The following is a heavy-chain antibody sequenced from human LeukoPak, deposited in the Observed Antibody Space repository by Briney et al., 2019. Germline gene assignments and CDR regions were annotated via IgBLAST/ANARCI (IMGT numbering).Heavy chain of an antibody. CDR2: ISGSGGST. Sequence: GGSLRLSCAASGFTFSSYAMSWVRQAPGKGLEWVSAISGSGGSTYYADSVKGRFTISRDNSKNTLYLQMNSLRAEDTAVYYCAKDPTHHCGGDCYSSGYFDYWGQGTLVTVSS. D-gene: IGHD2-21*02. CDR1: GFTFSSYA. V-gene: IGHV3-23*01. CDR3: AKDPTHHCGGDCYSSGYFDY. J-gene: IGHJ4*02.